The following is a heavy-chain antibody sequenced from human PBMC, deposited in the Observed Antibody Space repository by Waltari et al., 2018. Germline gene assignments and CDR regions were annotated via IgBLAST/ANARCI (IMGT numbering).Heavy chain of an antibody. Sequence: QVQLQESGPGLVKPSETLSLTCTVSGGSISSYYWSWIRQPPGKGLEWIGYIYYSGGTNYNPAHRSRVTISVDTSKNQFSLKLSSVTAADTAVYYCACTPAAAISGIDYWGQGTLVTVSS. CDR2: IYYSGGT. CDR3: ACTPAAAISGIDY. D-gene: IGHD2-2*01. CDR1: GGSISSYY. V-gene: IGHV4-59*12. J-gene: IGHJ4*02.